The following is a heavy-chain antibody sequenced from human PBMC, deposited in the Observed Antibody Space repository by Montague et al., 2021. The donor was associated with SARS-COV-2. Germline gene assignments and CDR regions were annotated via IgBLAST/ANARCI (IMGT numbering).Heavy chain of an antibody. Sequence: LVKPTQTLSLTCTVSGGSISTYYWNWIRQPPGKGLEWIGYIYYNGYTAYNPSLKSRVTISVDASKNQFSLKLTSVTAADTAVYYCARDRETTTDKFYGMDVWGQGTTVTVSS. CDR3: ARDRETTTDKFYGMDV. D-gene: IGHD1-1*01. V-gene: IGHV4-59*01. J-gene: IGHJ6*02. CDR1: GGSISTYY. CDR2: IYYNGYT.